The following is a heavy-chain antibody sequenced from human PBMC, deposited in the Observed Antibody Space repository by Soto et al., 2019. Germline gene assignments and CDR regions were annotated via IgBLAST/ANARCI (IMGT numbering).Heavy chain of an antibody. J-gene: IGHJ5*02. Sequence: LSLTCTVSGGSISSGDYYWSWIRQPPGKGLEWIGYIYYSGSTYYNPSLKSRVTISVDTSKNQFSLKLSSVTAADTAVYYCARAFDDYYDSSGNWFDPWGQGTLVTVSS. D-gene: IGHD3-22*01. CDR3: ARAFDDYYDSSGNWFDP. CDR2: IYYSGST. V-gene: IGHV4-30-4*01. CDR1: GGSISSGDYY.